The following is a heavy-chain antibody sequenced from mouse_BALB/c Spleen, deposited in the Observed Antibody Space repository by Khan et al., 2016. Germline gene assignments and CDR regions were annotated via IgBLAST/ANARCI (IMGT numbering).Heavy chain of an antibody. Sequence: EVELVESGGGLVKPGGSLKLSCAASGFTFSDYYMYWVRQTPEKRLEWVATISDGGSYTYYPDSVKGRFTISSDNAKNNLYLQMSSLKSEDTAMYYCAREGLRRGFADWGQGPLVTVSA. CDR1: GFTFSDYY. CDR3: AREGLRRGFAD. J-gene: IGHJ3*01. V-gene: IGHV5-4*02. CDR2: ISDGGSYT. D-gene: IGHD2-4*01.